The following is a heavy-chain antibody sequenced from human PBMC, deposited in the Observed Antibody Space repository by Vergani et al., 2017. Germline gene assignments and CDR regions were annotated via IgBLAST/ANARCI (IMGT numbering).Heavy chain of an antibody. CDR3: AIGNYYGSGTYVDP. V-gene: IGHV3-66*02. Sequence: ELQLVESGGGLVQPGGSLRLSCAASGSTVSGNYMTWVRQAPGKGLEWVSHIYSGDETYYADPVKGRVTITRDTSKNTLHLQINNLRVEDTAVYYWAIGNYYGSGTYVDPWGQGTLVTVSS. D-gene: IGHD3-10*01. CDR1: GSTVSGNY. J-gene: IGHJ5*02. CDR2: IYSGDET.